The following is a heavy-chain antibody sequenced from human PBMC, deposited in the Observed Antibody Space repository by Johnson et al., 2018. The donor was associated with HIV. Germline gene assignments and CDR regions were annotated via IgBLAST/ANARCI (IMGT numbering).Heavy chain of an antibody. CDR1: GFTFSSYA. D-gene: IGHD1-26*01. J-gene: IGHJ3*02. CDR2: ISYDEINR. V-gene: IGHV3-30*04. CDR3: ARGGWDLRDPFDI. Sequence: QVQLVESGGGVVQPGRSLRLSCAASGFTFSSYAMHWVRQAPGKGLEWVAVISYDEINRYYADSVKGRFTISRDNSKNTLYLQMNSLRAEDTAVYYCARGGWDLRDPFDIWGQGTMVTVSS.